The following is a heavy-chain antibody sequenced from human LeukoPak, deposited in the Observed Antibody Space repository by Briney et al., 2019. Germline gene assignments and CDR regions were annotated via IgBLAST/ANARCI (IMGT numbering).Heavy chain of an antibody. J-gene: IGHJ4*02. V-gene: IGHV3-23*01. CDR2: ISGSGGST. CDR1: GSIFSTYA. D-gene: IGHD4-17*01. CDR3: AKAYGDYGNY. Sequence: PGESLRLSCAASGSIFSTYAMSWVRQAPGKGLEWVSAISGSGGSTYYADSVKGRFTISRDNSKNTLYLQMNSLRAEDTAVYYCAKAYGDYGNYWGQGTLVTVSS.